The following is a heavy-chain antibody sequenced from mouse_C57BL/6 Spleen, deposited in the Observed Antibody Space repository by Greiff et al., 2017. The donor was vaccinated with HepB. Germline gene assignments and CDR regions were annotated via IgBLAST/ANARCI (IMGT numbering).Heavy chain of an antibody. Sequence: EVQGVESGGDLVKPGGSLKLSCAASGFTFSSYGMSWVRQTPDKRLEWVATISSGGSYTYYPDSVKGRYTISRDKAKNTLYLQMSSLTSEDTAMYYCARHREYYYGSSYDWYFDVWGTGTTVTVSS. CDR1: GFTFSSYG. CDR3: ARHREYYYGSSYDWYFDV. J-gene: IGHJ1*03. V-gene: IGHV5-6*01. CDR2: ISSGGSYT. D-gene: IGHD1-1*01.